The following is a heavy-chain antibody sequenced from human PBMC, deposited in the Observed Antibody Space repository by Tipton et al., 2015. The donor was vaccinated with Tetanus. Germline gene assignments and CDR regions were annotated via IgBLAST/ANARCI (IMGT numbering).Heavy chain of an antibody. J-gene: IGHJ4*02. CDR3: ARGYDSSGYYFRSFDY. V-gene: IGHV4-4*02. D-gene: IGHD3-22*01. Sequence: TLSLTCAVSGGSISSSSWWSWVRQPPGKGLEWIGEIYHSGSTNYNPSLKSRVTISVDKSKNHFSLKLSSVTAADTAVYYCARGYDSSGYYFRSFDYWGQGTLVTVSS. CDR2: IYHSGST. CDR1: GGSISSSSW.